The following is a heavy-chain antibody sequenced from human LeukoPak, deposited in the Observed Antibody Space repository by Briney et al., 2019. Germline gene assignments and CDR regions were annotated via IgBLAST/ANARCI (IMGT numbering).Heavy chain of an antibody. J-gene: IGHJ5*02. CDR3: AAVLNYYGHGWFDP. V-gene: IGHV1-58*02. CDR1: VFTFTSSA. D-gene: IGHD3-10*01. CDR2: IVVGSGNT. Sequence: SVKVSCKASVFTFTSSAMQWVRHARGQRLEWIGWIVVGSGNTNYAQKFQERVTITRDMSTSTAYMELSSLRSEDTAVYYCAAVLNYYGHGWFDPWGQGTLVTVSS.